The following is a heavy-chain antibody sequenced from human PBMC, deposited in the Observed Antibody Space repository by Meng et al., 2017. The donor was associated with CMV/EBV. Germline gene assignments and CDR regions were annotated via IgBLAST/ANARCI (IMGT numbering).Heavy chain of an antibody. V-gene: IGHV4-30-4*08. D-gene: IGHD1-14*01. CDR2: IYYSGST. CDR3: ARVTSRVAGAFDY. CDR1: GGSISSGDYY. Sequence: QVQLQESGPGLVKPSQTLSLTCTVSGGSISSGDYYWSWIRQPPGKGLEWIGYIYYSGSTYYNPSLESRVTISVDTSKNQFSLKLSSVTAADTAVYYCARVTSRVAGAFDYWGQGTLVTVFS. J-gene: IGHJ4*02.